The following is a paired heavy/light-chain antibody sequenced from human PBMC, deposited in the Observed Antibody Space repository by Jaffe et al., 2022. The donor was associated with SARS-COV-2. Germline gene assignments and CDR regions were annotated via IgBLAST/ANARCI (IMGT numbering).Heavy chain of an antibody. V-gene: IGHV4-4*02. J-gene: IGHJ3*01. CDR3: ARNWGHAFDF. Sequence: QVQLQESGPGLVKPSGTLSLTCAVSGGFRGNNWWSWVRRPPGKGLEWIGEIYLKGGTSYNPSLKTRVTISVDKSKNEISLQVTSVTAADTAVYYCARNWGHAFDFGGQGTMVTVSP. D-gene: IGHD7-27*01. CDR1: GGFRGNNW. CDR2: IYLKGGT.
Light chain of an antibody. CDR3: TSYTTSYTGSSTYV. V-gene: IGLV2-14*03. J-gene: IGLJ1*01. Sequence: QSALTQPASVSGSPGQSITISCTGTSSDFGGYNYVSWYQQHPGKAPKLMIYDVTNRPSGVSDRFSGSKSGNTASLTISGLRAEDEADYYCTSYTTSYTGSSTYVFGTGTGVTVL. CDR1: SSDFGGYNY. CDR2: DVT.